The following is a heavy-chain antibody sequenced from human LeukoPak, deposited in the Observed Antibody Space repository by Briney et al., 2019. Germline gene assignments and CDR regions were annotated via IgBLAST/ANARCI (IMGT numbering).Heavy chain of an antibody. V-gene: IGHV4-39*01. CDR2: IYYSGST. D-gene: IGHD2-15*01. CDR3: ARCYCSGGSCYPDY. Sequence: SETLSLTCSVSGGSTSSSSYYWGWIRQPPGKGLEWIGSIYYSGSTYYNSSLKSRVTISVDTSKNQFSLKLSSVTAADTAVYYSARCYCSGGSCYPDYWGQGTLVAVSS. J-gene: IGHJ4*02. CDR1: GGSTSSSSYY.